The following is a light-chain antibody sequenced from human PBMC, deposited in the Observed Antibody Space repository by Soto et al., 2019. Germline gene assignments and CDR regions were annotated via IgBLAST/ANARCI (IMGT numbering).Light chain of an antibody. V-gene: IGLV2-23*02. CDR1: SSDVGSYNL. CDR2: EVN. Sequence: QSALTQPASVSGSPGQSITISCTGTSSDVGSYNLVSWYQQHPGKAPKLVIYEVNKRPSGLSNRFSGSKSGNTASLTISGLQAEDEADYFCRSYAGTTTYGGSTSYAFGTGTKVTVL. J-gene: IGLJ1*01. CDR3: RSYAGTTTYGGSTSYA.